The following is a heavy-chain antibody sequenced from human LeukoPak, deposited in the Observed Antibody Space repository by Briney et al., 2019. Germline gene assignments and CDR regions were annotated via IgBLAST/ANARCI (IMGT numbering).Heavy chain of an antibody. CDR3: ASGPLSRYSSSSENANDY. J-gene: IGHJ4*02. CDR1: GGTFSSYA. V-gene: IGHV1-69*13. CDR2: IIPIFGTA. D-gene: IGHD6-6*01. Sequence: ASVKVSCKASGGTFSSYAISWVRQAPGQGLEWMGGIIPIFGTANYAQKFQGRVTITADESTSTAYMELSSLRSEDTAVYYCASGPLSRYSSSSENANDYWGQGTLVTVSS.